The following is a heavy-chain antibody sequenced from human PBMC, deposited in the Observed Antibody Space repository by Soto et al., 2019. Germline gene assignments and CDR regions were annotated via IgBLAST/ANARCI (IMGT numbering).Heavy chain of an antibody. J-gene: IGHJ4*02. Sequence: GGSLRLSCAASGFTFSSYGMHWVRQAPGKGLEWVAVISYDGSNKYYADSVKGRFTISRDNSKNTLYLQMNSLRAEDTAVYYCAKDFSSYYYDSGPFDYWGQGTLVTVSS. CDR1: GFTFSSYG. CDR2: ISYDGSNK. V-gene: IGHV3-30*18. CDR3: AKDFSSYYYDSGPFDY. D-gene: IGHD3-22*01.